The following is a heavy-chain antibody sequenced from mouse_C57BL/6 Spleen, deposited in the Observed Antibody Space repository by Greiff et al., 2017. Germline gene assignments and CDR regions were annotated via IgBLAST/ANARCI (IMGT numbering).Heavy chain of an antibody. J-gene: IGHJ3*01. CDR3: AREEEELGWFAY. CDR2: ISDGGSYT. Sequence: EVQLVESGGGLVKPGGSLKLSCAASGFTFSSYAMSWVRQTPEKRLEWVATISDGGSYTYYPDNVKGRFTISRDNAKNNLYLQMSHLKSEDTAMYYCAREEEELGWFAYWGQGTLVTVSA. D-gene: IGHD4-1*01. V-gene: IGHV5-4*01. CDR1: GFTFSSYA.